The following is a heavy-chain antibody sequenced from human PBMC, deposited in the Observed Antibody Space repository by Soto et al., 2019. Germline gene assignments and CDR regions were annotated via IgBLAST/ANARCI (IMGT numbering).Heavy chain of an antibody. V-gene: IGHV4-31*03. CDR1: GGSISSGGYY. D-gene: IGHD5-18*01. J-gene: IGHJ4*02. CDR3: ARDSAGTAMTFDY. Sequence: QVQLQKSGPGLVKPSQTLSLTCTVSGGSISSGGYYWSWIRQYPGKGLEWIGYIYYSGNTYYNPSLKSRVAMSVDTSKNQFSLKLSSVTAADTAVYYCARDSAGTAMTFDYWGQGTLVTVSS. CDR2: IYYSGNT.